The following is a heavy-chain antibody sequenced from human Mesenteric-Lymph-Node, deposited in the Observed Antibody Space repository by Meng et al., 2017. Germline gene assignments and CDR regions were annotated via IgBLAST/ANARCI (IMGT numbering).Heavy chain of an antibody. Sequence: GESLKISCAASGFTFSSNWMTWVRQAPRKGLEWVACIKEDGSEKYYVDSVKGRFTISRDNAENSVYLQMNSLRAEDTAVYFCATVGDRYEYESRGSWGQGTLVTVSS. CDR1: GFTFSSNW. V-gene: IGHV3-7*01. CDR3: ATVGDRYEYESRGS. J-gene: IGHJ5*02. CDR2: IKEDGSEK. D-gene: IGHD1-26*01.